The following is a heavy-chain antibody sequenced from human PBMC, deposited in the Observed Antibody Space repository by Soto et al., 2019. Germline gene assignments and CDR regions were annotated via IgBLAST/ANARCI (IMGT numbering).Heavy chain of an antibody. J-gene: IGHJ4*02. CDR2: ISAYNGNT. Sequence: QVQLVQSGAEVKKPGASVKVSCKASGYTFTTYGISWVRQAPGQGLEWMEWISAYNGNTKYAQKLQGRVTMTTDTSTSAPDMELRSLTSGDTSVYDCARRSPRVDYWGQGTLVTVSS. CDR1: GYTFTTYG. CDR3: ARRSPRVDY. V-gene: IGHV1-18*01.